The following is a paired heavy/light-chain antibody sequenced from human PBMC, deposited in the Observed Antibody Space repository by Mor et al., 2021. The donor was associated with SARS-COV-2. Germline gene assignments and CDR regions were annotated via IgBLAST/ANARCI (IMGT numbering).Heavy chain of an antibody. CDR2: INHSGST. V-gene: IGHV4-34*01. J-gene: IGHJ6*02. D-gene: IGHD3-10*01. CDR3: ARKYYYGSGSYYKRGLYYAMDV. Sequence: QVQLQQWGAGLLKPSETLSLTCAVYGGSFSGYYWSWIRQPPGKGLEWIGEINHSGSTNYNPSLKSRVSISVDTSKNQFSLKLSSVTAADTAVYYCARKYYYGSGSYYKRGLYYAMDVWAQGTTVTVSS. CDR1: GGSFSGYY.
Light chain of an antibody. CDR2: KAS. Sequence: DIQMTQSPSTLSASVGDRVTITCRASQSISAWLAWYQQKPGNSPKLLIYKASSLESGVPSRFSGGGSGTEFTLTISSLQPDDFATYYCQQYNNYPYTFGQGTKLEIK. J-gene: IGKJ2*01. CDR1: QSISAW. CDR3: QQYNNYPYT. V-gene: IGKV1-5*03.